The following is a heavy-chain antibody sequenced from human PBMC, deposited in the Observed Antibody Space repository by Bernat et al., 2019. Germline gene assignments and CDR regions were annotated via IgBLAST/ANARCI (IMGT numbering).Heavy chain of an antibody. V-gene: IGHV3-15*01. CDR2: IKSKADGGTT. CDR3: TADSPFQGAGEFDY. Sequence: EVQLVESGGGFVEPGGSLRLSCAASGFPFSNAWMNWVRQAPGKGLEYVGRIKSKADGGTTDYTAPVKGRFTISRDDSKNTLYLQMDSLKTEDTAVYYCTADSPFQGAGEFDYWGQGTPVTVSS. J-gene: IGHJ4*02. CDR1: GFPFSNAW.